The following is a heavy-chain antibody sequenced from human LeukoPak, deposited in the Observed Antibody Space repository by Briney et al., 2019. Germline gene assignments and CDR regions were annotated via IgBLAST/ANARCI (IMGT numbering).Heavy chain of an antibody. J-gene: IGHJ5*02. V-gene: IGHV3-23*03. Sequence: PGGSLRLSCAASGFSLSSYAMSWVRPAPGKGLDWVSGINSGDSTTYYPDSVKGPFTISTDTSTNTLYLQMNSPRAEDTAVYYCAKDLKYGDGRWEFDPWGQGTLVTVSS. CDR1: GFSLSSYA. CDR2: INSGDSTT. CDR3: AKDLKYGDGRWEFDP. D-gene: IGHD4-17*01.